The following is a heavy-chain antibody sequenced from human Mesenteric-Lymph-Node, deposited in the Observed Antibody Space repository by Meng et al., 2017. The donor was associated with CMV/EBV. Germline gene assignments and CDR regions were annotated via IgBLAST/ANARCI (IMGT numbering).Heavy chain of an antibody. V-gene: IGHV3-23*01. Sequence: GESLKISCAASGFTFSTYAMNWVRQAPGKGLEWVSSISGSTSTNTYYADSVGGRFTISRDNSKNTLFLQVNSLRAEDTAVFFCAREDMTTVTPLWAFDIWGQGTMVTVSS. D-gene: IGHD4-17*01. CDR3: AREDMTTVTPLWAFDI. CDR1: GFTFSTYA. CDR2: ISGSTSTNT. J-gene: IGHJ3*02.